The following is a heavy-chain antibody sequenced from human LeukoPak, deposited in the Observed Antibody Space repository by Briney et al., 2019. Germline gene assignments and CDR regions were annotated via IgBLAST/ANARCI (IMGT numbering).Heavy chain of an antibody. Sequence: GGSLRLSCAASGFTFSSYAMSWVRQAPGKGLEWVSAISGSGGSTYYADSVKGRFTISRDNSKNTLYLQMNSLRAEDTAVYYCAKGGAMAVWAHMDVWGKGTTVTVSS. V-gene: IGHV3-23*01. CDR3: AKGGAMAVWAHMDV. J-gene: IGHJ6*03. CDR1: GFTFSSYA. CDR2: ISGSGGST. D-gene: IGHD2-2*01.